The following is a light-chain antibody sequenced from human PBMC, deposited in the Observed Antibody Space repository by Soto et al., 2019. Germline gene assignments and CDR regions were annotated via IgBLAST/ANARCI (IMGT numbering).Light chain of an antibody. V-gene: IGKV1-27*01. J-gene: IGKJ1*01. CDR2: AAS. CDR3: QKYNSAPWT. Sequence: DIQMTQSPSSLSASVGDRVTITCRASQGVSNYLAWYQQKPGKVPKLLIYAASSLQSGVPSRFSGSGSETDFILTISSLQPEDVGNYYCQKYNSAPWTFGEGLKVEIK. CDR1: QGVSNY.